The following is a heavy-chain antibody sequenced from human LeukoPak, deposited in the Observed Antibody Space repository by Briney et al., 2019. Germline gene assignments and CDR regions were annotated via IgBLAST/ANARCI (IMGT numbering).Heavy chain of an antibody. Sequence: GGSLRLSCAASGFTFSSYAMSWVRQAPGKGLEWVSAISGSGGSTYYADSEKGRFTISRDNSKNTLYLQMNSLRAEDTAVYYCAKGSWAAAGTEWLDYWGQGTLVTVSS. CDR2: ISGSGGST. J-gene: IGHJ4*02. D-gene: IGHD6-13*01. CDR1: GFTFSSYA. CDR3: AKGSWAAAGTEWLDY. V-gene: IGHV3-23*01.